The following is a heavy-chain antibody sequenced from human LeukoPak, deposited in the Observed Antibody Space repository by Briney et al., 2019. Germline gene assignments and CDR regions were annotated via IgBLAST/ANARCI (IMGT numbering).Heavy chain of an antibody. V-gene: IGHV1-69*13. CDR3: ARLADSGSYHDAFDI. CDR1: GGTFSSYA. CDR2: IIPIFGTA. D-gene: IGHD1-26*01. J-gene: IGHJ3*02. Sequence: SVKVSCKASGGTFSSYAISWVRQAPGQGLEWMGGIIPIFGTANYTQKFQGRVTITADESTSTAYMELSSLRSEDTAVYYCARLADSGSYHDAFDIWGQGTMVTVSS.